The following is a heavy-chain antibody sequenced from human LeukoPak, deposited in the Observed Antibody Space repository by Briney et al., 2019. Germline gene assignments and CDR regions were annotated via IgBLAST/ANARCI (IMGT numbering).Heavy chain of an antibody. CDR1: GYRFSSYW. V-gene: IGHV5-51*01. CDR2: MYPGDSDT. D-gene: IGHD3-10*01. CDR3: ARDYGSGSGNWFDA. J-gene: IGHJ5*02. Sequence: GESLKISCQGSGYRFSSYWIGWVRQMPGKGLEWMGTMYPGDSDTRYSPSFQGQVTMSVDKSITTAYLEWSGLKASDTAMYYCARDYGSGSGNWFDASGPGTLVTVSS.